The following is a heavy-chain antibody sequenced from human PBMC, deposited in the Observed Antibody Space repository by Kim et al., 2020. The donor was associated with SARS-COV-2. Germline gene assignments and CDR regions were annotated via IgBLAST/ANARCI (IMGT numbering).Heavy chain of an antibody. J-gene: IGHJ4*02. CDR3: ARDLLNPVYYYDSSGYYYEEDY. V-gene: IGHV1-18*01. CDR2: ISAYNGNT. CDR1: GYTFTSYG. D-gene: IGHD3-22*01. Sequence: ASVKVSCKASGYTFTSYGISWVRQAPGQGLEWMGWISAYNGNTNYAQKLQGRVTMTTDTSTSTAYMELRSLRSDDTAVYYCARDLLNPVYYYDSSGYYYEEDYWGQGTLVTVSS.